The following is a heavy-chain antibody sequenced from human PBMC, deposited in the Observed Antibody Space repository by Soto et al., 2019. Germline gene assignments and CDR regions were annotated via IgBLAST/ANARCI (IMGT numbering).Heavy chain of an antibody. J-gene: IGHJ4*02. CDR2: INGRDGAI. CDR1: GFSFSVYS. V-gene: IGHV3-48*02. Sequence: VGSLRLSCAASGFSFSVYSMNWVRQSPGKGLEWVSYINGRDGAINYVDSVKGRFTISIDIAKNSLYLQMNSLRDEDTAVYFCARDNLWAFDYWGQGVLVIVSS. CDR3: ARDNLWAFDY. D-gene: IGHD3-10*01.